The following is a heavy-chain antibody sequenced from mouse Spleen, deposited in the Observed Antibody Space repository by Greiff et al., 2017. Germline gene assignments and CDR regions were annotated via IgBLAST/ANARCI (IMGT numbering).Heavy chain of an antibody. J-gene: IGHJ1*01. Sequence: EVKLLESGGGLVQPGGSMKLSCAASGFNFSDAWMDWVRQSPEQGLEWVAEIRNKANNHATYYAESVKGRFTISRAASKSSVYLQMNRLRAEDTGRYFCTRRPGPYWYFGVWGAGTTVTVSS. CDR1: GFNFSDAW. CDR3: TRRPGPYWYFGV. V-gene: IGHV6-6*01. D-gene: IGHD4-1*01. CDR2: IRNKANNHAT.